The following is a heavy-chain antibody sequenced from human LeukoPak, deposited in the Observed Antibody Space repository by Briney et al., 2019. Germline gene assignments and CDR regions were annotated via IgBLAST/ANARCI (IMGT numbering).Heavy chain of an antibody. Sequence: GGSLRLSCAASGFTFSSYEMNWVRQAPGKGLEWVSYISSSGSTIYYADSVKGRFTISRDNAKNSLYLQMNSLRAEDTAVYYCARDTYYYDSSGYYWWLCAFDIWGQGTMVTVSS. CDR3: ARDTYYYDSSGYYWWLCAFDI. J-gene: IGHJ3*02. V-gene: IGHV3-48*03. D-gene: IGHD3-22*01. CDR2: ISSSGSTI. CDR1: GFTFSSYE.